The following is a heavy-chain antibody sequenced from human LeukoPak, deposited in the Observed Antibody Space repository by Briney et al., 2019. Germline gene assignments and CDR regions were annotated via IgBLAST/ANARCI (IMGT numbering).Heavy chain of an antibody. CDR3: ARGRGTPEQYSSSWRHFDY. CDR2: MNPNSGNT. Sequence: ASVKVSCKASGYTFTSYDINWVRQATGQGLEWMGWMNPNSGNTGYAQKFQGRVTMTRNTSISTAYMELSSLRSEDTAVYYCARGRGTPEQYSSSWRHFDYWGQGTLVTVSS. J-gene: IGHJ4*02. D-gene: IGHD6-13*01. V-gene: IGHV1-8*01. CDR1: GYTFTSYD.